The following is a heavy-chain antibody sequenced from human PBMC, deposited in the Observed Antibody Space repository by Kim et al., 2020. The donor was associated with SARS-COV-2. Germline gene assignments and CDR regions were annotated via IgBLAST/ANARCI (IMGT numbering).Heavy chain of an antibody. Sequence: SVKVSCKASGGTFSSYAISWVRQAPGQGLEWMGGIIPIFGTANYAQKFQGRVTITADESTSTAYMELSSLRAEDTAVYYCARGGLWVATIGASFDYWGQGTLVTVSS. CDR1: GGTFSSYA. D-gene: IGHD5-12*01. V-gene: IGHV1-69*13. J-gene: IGHJ4*02. CDR3: ARGGLWVATIGASFDY. CDR2: IIPIFGTA.